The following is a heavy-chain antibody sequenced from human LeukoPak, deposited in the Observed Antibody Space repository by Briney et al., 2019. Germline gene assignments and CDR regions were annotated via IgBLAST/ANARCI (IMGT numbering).Heavy chain of an antibody. Sequence: PGGSLRLSCAASGXTFSGYWMHWVRQAPGKGLVWVSRIGRDGSATNYADSVKGRFTISRDNVKNTPYLQMNSLRAEDTAVYYCARGAGWSGSGTYYFDYWGRGTLVTVSS. CDR3: ARGAGWSGSGTYYFDY. CDR2: IGRDGSAT. V-gene: IGHV3-74*01. J-gene: IGHJ4*02. D-gene: IGHD3-10*01. CDR1: GXTFSGYW.